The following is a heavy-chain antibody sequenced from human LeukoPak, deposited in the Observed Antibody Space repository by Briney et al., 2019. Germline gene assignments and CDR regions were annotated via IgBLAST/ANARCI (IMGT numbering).Heavy chain of an antibody. CDR3: VKGTDSRYYDILTGYPFDY. CDR1: GFTFCSYA. D-gene: IGHD3-9*01. Sequence: GGSLRLSCSASGFTFCSYAMHWVRQAPGKGLEYVSAISSNGGSTYYADSVKGRFTISRDNSKNTLYLQMSSLRAEDTAVYYCVKGTDSRYYDILTGYPFDYWGQGTLVTVSS. CDR2: ISSNGGST. V-gene: IGHV3-64D*06. J-gene: IGHJ4*02.